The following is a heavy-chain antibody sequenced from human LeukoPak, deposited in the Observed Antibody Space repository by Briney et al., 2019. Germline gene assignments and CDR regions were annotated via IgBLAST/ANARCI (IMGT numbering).Heavy chain of an antibody. CDR1: GGSFSGYY. D-gene: IGHD3-3*01. Sequence: KPSETLSLTCAVYGGSFSGYYWSWIRQPPGKGLEWIGEINHSGSTNYNPSLKSRVTISVDTSKNQFSLKLSSVTAADTAVYYCARGDIWSGYYSYFDYWGQGTLVTVSS. CDR3: ARGDIWSGYYSYFDY. V-gene: IGHV4-34*01. CDR2: INHSGST. J-gene: IGHJ4*02.